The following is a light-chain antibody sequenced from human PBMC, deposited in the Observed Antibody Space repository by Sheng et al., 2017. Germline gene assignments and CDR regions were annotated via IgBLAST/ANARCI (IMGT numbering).Light chain of an antibody. V-gene: IGLV1-51*01. CDR3: GTWDNNLSSVV. CDR2: DND. J-gene: IGLJ2*01. Sequence: QSGLGQPPSLSATPGQKATISCSGTTSNIGNNYVCWYRQVPGTAPELLIFDNDKRPSGIPDRISGSKSGTSATLAITGLQPGDEADYYCGTWDNNLSSVVFGGGTRLTVL. CDR1: TSNIGNNY.